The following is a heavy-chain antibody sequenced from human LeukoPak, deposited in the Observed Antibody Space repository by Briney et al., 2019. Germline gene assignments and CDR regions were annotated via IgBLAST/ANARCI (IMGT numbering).Heavy chain of an antibody. CDR1: GGSISSYY. Sequence: SETLSLTCTVSGGSISSYYWSWIRQPPGKGLEWIGYIYYSGGTNYNPSLKSRVTISVDTSKNQFSLKLSSVTAADTAVYYCASLIVGANKGYAFDIWGQGTMVTVSS. CDR3: ASLIVGANKGYAFDI. V-gene: IGHV4-59*01. D-gene: IGHD1-26*01. J-gene: IGHJ3*02. CDR2: IYYSGGT.